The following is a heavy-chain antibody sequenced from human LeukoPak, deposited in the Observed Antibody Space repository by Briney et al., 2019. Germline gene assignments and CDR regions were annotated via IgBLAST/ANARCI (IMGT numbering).Heavy chain of an antibody. Sequence: GGSLRLSCAASGFTFSDAWMNWVRQAPGKGLEWVGRIKRKTDAGTTDYAAPVKGRFTISRDDSRNTLYLQMDSLKIEDTAVYYCTTDRYYDNSELQFQHWGQGTLVTVSS. V-gene: IGHV3-15*07. CDR2: IKRKTDAGTT. J-gene: IGHJ1*01. CDR3: TTDRYYDNSELQFQH. CDR1: GFTFSDAW. D-gene: IGHD3-22*01.